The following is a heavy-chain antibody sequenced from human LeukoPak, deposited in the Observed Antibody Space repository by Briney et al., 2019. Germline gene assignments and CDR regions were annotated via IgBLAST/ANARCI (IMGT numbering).Heavy chain of an antibody. CDR3: ANYYDFWSGYIDY. CDR1: GFTFSSYG. J-gene: IGHJ4*02. D-gene: IGHD3-3*01. CDR2: IWYDGSNK. V-gene: IGHV3-33*06. Sequence: SGGSLRLSCAASGFTFSSYGMHWVRQAPGKGLEWVAVIWYDGSNKYYADSVKGRFTISRDNSKNTLYLQMNSLRAEDTAVYYCANYYDFWSGYIDYWGQGTLVTVSS.